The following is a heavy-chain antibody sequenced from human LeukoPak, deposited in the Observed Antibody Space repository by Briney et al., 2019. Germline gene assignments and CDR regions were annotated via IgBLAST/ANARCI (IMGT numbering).Heavy chain of an antibody. V-gene: IGHV4-34*01. J-gene: IGHJ1*01. Sequence: SETLSLTCAVNGGSFSGYYWSWIRQPPGKGLEWIGEINHSGSTNYNPSLKSRVTISVDTSKNQFSLKLSSVTAADTAVYYCARQSGSGSEYFQHWGQGTLVTVSS. CDR3: ARQSGSGSEYFQH. CDR2: INHSGST. CDR1: GGSFSGYY. D-gene: IGHD6-19*01.